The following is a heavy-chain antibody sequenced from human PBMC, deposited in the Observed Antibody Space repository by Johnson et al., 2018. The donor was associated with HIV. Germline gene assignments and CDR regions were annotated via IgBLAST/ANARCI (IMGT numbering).Heavy chain of an antibody. J-gene: IGHJ3*02. V-gene: IGHV3-23*04. CDR3: ARASLEWGAFDI. D-gene: IGHD1-26*01. Sequence: VQLVESGGGLVQPGGSLRLSCAASGFTFSNYMSWVRQAPGKGLEWVSAISGSGGSTYYADSVKGRFTISRDNSKNTLYLQMNSLRAEDTAVYYCARASLEWGAFDIWGQGTMVTVSS. CDR1: GFTFSNY. CDR2: ISGSGGST.